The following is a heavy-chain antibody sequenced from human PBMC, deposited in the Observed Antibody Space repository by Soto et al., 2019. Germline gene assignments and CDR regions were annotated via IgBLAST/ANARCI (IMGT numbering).Heavy chain of an antibody. CDR2: VYYSGIT. CDR1: SGSFGINNYY. Sequence: QLQVQESGPGLVKASETLSLTCPVSSGSFGINNYYWGWIRQPPGKGLEWIGSVYYSGITYYNPSLKSRVTISLDTSKQQFSLKLSSVTTADTAVYYCVSQVPGIGNYFDYWGQGALVTVFS. J-gene: IGHJ4*02. D-gene: IGHD1-26*01. CDR3: VSQVPGIGNYFDY. V-gene: IGHV4-39*01.